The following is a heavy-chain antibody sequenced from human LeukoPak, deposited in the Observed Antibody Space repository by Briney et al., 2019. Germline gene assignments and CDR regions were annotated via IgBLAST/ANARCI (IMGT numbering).Heavy chain of an antibody. V-gene: IGHV1-8*01. CDR1: GYTFTTHD. CDR3: VRTPPNWGFDY. J-gene: IGHJ4*02. CDR2: VSPNSGDT. D-gene: IGHD7-27*01. Sequence: ASVKVSCKASGYTFTTHDINWVRQATGQGLEWLGWVSPNSGDTGYAQKFQGRVTMTSDSSISTAYMELSSLRSEDTAIYYCVRTPPNWGFDYWGQGTLVTVSS.